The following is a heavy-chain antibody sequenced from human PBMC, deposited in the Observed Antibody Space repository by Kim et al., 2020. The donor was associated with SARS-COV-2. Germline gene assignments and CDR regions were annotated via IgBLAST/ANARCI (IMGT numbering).Heavy chain of an antibody. CDR3: ARLPLRYFDWEASNYFDY. Sequence: GESLKISCKGSGYSFTSYWIGWVRQMPGKGLEWMGIIYPGDSDTRYSPSFQGQVTISADKSISTAYLQWSSLKASDTAMYYCARLPLRYFDWEASNYFDYWGQGTLVTVSS. J-gene: IGHJ4*02. V-gene: IGHV5-51*01. D-gene: IGHD3-9*01. CDR1: GYSFTSYW. CDR2: IYPGDSDT.